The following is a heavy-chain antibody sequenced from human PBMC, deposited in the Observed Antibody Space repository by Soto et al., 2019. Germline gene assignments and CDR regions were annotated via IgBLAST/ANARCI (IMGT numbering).Heavy chain of an antibody. CDR2: INSDGSTT. V-gene: IGHV3-74*01. CDR3: ASDLTGSGTY. Sequence: GVLRLSCAASGFTLSSYWMHWVRQAPGKGLVWVSRINSDGSTTSYADSVKGRFTISRDNAKNTLDLQMNSLRVEDTAVYYCASDLTGSGTYWGQGTLVTVSS. D-gene: IGHD2-15*01. J-gene: IGHJ4*02. CDR1: GFTLSSYW.